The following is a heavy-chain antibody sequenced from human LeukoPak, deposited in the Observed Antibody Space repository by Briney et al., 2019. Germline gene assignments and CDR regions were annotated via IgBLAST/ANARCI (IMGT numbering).Heavy chain of an antibody. Sequence: PSETLSLTCTVSGGSISSYYWSWIRQPAGKGLEWIGRIYTSGSTNYNPSLKSQVTMSVDTSKNQFSLKLSSVTAADTAVYYCARGRYYYDSRGGYYYYYMDVWGKGTTVTVSS. V-gene: IGHV4-4*07. D-gene: IGHD3-22*01. CDR3: ARGRYYYDSRGGYYYYYMDV. CDR2: IYTSGST. J-gene: IGHJ6*03. CDR1: GGSISSYY.